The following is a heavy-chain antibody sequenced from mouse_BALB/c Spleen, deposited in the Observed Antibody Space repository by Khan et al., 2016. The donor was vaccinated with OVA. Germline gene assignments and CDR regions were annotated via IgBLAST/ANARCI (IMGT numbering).Heavy chain of an antibody. V-gene: IGHV3-2*02. Sequence: VQLKQSGPGLVKPSQSLSLTCTVTGYSITSAYAWNWIRQFPGNKLEWMGYITSSGSTSYIPSLKGRIYITRDTSKNQFFLQLNSVTTEDTATYYCARWFAYWGQGTLVTVSA. CDR3: ARWFAY. CDR1: GYSITSAYA. J-gene: IGHJ3*01. CDR2: ITSSGST.